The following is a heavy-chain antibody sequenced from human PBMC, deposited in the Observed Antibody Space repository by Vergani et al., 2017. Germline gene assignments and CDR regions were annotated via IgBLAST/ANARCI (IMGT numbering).Heavy chain of an antibody. CDR1: GLTVSSNY. V-gene: IGHV3-53*05. CDR2: IYSGGST. J-gene: IGHJ4*02. Sequence: EGQLVETGGGLIQPGGSLRLSCAASGLTVSSNYMSWVGQAPGKGLEWVSVIYSGGSTYYADSVKGRFTISRDNSKNKLYLQMNSLRAEDTAVYYCARGEDSSSLDDWGQGTLVTVSS. CDR3: ARGEDSSSLDD. D-gene: IGHD6-13*01.